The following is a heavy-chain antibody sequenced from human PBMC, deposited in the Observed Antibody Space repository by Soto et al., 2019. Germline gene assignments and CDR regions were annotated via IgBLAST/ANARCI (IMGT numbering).Heavy chain of an antibody. Sequence: SETLSLTCTVSGGSISSYYWSWIRQPPGKGLEWIGYIYYSGSTNYNPSLKSRVTISVDTSKNQFSLKLSSVTAADTAVYYCARLSCSGGSCYSLYYYYMDVWGKGTTVTVSS. CDR3: ARLSCSGGSCYSLYYYYMDV. D-gene: IGHD2-15*01. V-gene: IGHV4-59*08. CDR1: GGSISSYY. J-gene: IGHJ6*03. CDR2: IYYSGST.